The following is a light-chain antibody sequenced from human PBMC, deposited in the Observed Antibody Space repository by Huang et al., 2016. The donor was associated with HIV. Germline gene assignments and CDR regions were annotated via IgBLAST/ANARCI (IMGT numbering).Light chain of an antibody. CDR2: AAS. CDR1: QCVNTN. V-gene: IGKV3-15*01. CDR3: QQYNKWPPEYT. Sequence: VMMSQSPATLAVSPGERVTRSCGASQCVNTNLAWYHQKPGQPPRLLIYAASTSANGVPARFAGSGSGTEFTLTIDSLQSDDFAVYYCQQYNKWPPEYTFGQGTRLEIK. J-gene: IGKJ2*01.